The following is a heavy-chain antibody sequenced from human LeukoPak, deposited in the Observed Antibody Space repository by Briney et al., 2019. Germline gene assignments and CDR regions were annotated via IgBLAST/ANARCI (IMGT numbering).Heavy chain of an antibody. CDR1: GFTFSSYA. V-gene: IGHV3-23*01. J-gene: IGHJ4*02. D-gene: IGHD6-6*01. CDR3: AKPYSSSSTLDY. Sequence: GGSLRLSCAASGFTFSSYAMSWVRQAPGKGLEWVSSISNSGGRTFYTDSVKGRFTISRDNSKITLYLQMNSLRAEDTAVYYCAKPYSSSSTLDYWGQGTLVTVSS. CDR2: ISNSGGRT.